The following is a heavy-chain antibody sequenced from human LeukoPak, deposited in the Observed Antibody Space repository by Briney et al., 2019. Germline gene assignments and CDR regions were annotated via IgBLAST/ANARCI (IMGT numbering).Heavy chain of an antibody. V-gene: IGHV3-48*03. CDR1: GFTFSSYE. J-gene: IGHJ4*02. Sequence: PGGSLRLSCAVSGFTFSSYEMNWVRQAPGKGLEWVSYISSSGNTIYYADSVKGRFTISRDNAKNSLYLQMNSLRAEDTAVYYCARDHGSDWHYLDYWGQGTLVTVSS. CDR2: ISSSGNTI. CDR3: ARDHGSDWHYLDY. D-gene: IGHD6-19*01.